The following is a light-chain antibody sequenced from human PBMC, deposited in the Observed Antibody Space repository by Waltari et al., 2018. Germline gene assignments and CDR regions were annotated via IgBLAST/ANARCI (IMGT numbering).Light chain of an antibody. J-gene: IGKJ5*01. CDR3: QQRSNWPPIT. V-gene: IGKV3-11*01. Sequence: EIVLTQSPDTLSLSPGARATLSCRASQSVSSYLARFQQKPGQAPRLLIYDASNRATGIPARFSGSGSGTDFTLTISSLEPEDFAVYYCQQRSNWPPITFGQGTRLEIK. CDR1: QSVSSY. CDR2: DAS.